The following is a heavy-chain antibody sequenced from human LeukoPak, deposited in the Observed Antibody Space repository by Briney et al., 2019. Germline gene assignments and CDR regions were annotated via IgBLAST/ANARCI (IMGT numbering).Heavy chain of an antibody. D-gene: IGHD3-10*01. V-gene: IGHV4-59*01. J-gene: IGHJ4*02. CDR2: IYYSGST. CDR3: AGSGSYPYYFDY. CDR1: GGSISSYY. Sequence: SETLSLTCTVSGGSISSYYWSWTRQPPGKGLEWIGYIYYSGSTNYNPSLKSRVTISLDTSKNQFSLKLSSVTAADTAVYYCAGSGSYPYYFDYWGQGTLVTVSS.